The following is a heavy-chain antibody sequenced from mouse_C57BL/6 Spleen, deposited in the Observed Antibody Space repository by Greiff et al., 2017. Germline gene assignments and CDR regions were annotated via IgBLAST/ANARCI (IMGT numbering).Heavy chain of an antibody. CDR2: IDPSDSYT. Sequence: QVQLQQPGAELVMPGASVKLSCKASGYTFTSYWMHWVKQRPGQGLEWIGEIDPSDSYTNYKQKFKGKSTLTVEKSSSTAYMQLSSLTSEDSAVYYGARRKYDAMEDWGQGTTVTVST. CDR1: GYTFTSYW. V-gene: IGHV1-69*01. J-gene: IGHJ4*01. CDR3: ARRKYDAMED.